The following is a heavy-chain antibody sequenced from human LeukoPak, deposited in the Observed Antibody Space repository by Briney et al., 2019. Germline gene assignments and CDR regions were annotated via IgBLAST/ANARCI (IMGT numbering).Heavy chain of an antibody. J-gene: IGHJ4*02. D-gene: IGHD6-19*01. CDR3: ARDERSSGWHNSLYYFDY. CDR1: GGSISSSSYY. Sequence: SETLSLTCAVYGGSISSSSYYWGWIRQPPGKGLEWIGSIYYSGSTYYNPSLKSRVTISVDTSKNQFSLKLSSVTAADTAVYYCARDERSSGWHNSLYYFDYWGQGTLVTVSS. CDR2: IYYSGST. V-gene: IGHV4-39*07.